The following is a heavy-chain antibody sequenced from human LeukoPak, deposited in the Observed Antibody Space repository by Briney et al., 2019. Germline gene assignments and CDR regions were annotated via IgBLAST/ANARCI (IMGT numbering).Heavy chain of an antibody. J-gene: IGHJ4*02. Sequence: GGSLRLSCAASGFTFSSYGMEWVRQAPGKGLEWVAVISYDGSDKNYADSVKGRFTISRDNSKNTLYLQMNSLRPEDTAVFYCARGRGLVGSTTDPWYFDYWGQGTLVTVSS. CDR1: GFTFSSYG. D-gene: IGHD1-26*01. CDR2: ISYDGSDK. CDR3: ARGRGLVGSTTDPWYFDY. V-gene: IGHV3-30*03.